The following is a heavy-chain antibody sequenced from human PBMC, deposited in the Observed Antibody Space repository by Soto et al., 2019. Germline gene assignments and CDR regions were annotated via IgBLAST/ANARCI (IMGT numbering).Heavy chain of an antibody. Sequence: ASVKVSCKASGYTFTGYYMHWVRQAPGQGLEWMGWINPNSGGTNYAQKFQGRVTMTRDTSISTAYMELSSLRAEDTAVYYCAKFEQWPQVGLYNWFDPWGQGTLVTVSS. V-gene: IGHV1-2*02. J-gene: IGHJ5*02. CDR3: AKFEQWPQVGLYNWFDP. CDR2: INPNSGGT. D-gene: IGHD6-19*01. CDR1: GYTFTGYY.